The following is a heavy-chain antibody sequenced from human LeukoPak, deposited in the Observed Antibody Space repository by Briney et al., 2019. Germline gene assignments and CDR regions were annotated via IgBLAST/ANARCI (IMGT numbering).Heavy chain of an antibody. D-gene: IGHD5-18*01. CDR1: GGSLIGYY. V-gene: IGHV4-59*01. CDR2: IYNSAST. CDR3: ARQTGYTDFDL. J-gene: IGHJ2*01. Sequence: SETLSLTCIVSGGSLIGYYWSWIRQPPGKGLEWIAYIYNSASTNYNPSLKSRVSISVDTSKNQFSLGLSSVTAADTAVYYCARQTGYTDFDLWGRGTLATVSS.